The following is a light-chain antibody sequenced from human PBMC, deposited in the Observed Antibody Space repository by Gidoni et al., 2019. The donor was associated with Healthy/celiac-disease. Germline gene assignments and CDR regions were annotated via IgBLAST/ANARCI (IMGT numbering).Light chain of an antibody. Sequence: SPGERATLSCRASQSVSSSYLAWYQQKPGQAPRLLIYGASSRATGIPDRFSGSGSGTDFPLTISRLAPEDFAVYYCQKYGSSLTWTFGQGTKVEIK. CDR1: QSVSSSY. CDR2: GAS. V-gene: IGKV3-20*01. CDR3: QKYGSSLTWT. J-gene: IGKJ1*01.